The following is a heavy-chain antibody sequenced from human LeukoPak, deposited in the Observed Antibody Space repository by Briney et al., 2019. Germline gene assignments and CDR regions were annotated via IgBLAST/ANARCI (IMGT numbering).Heavy chain of an antibody. V-gene: IGHV4-30-4*08. CDR2: IYYSGTT. CDR3: ARGQRWLQSFDY. D-gene: IGHD5-24*01. CDR1: GGSISSGDYY. Sequence: SQTLSLTCTVSGGSISSGDYYWSWIRQPPGKGLEWIGYIYYSGTTYYSPSLKSRVTISVNTSKNQFSLKLSSVTAADTAVYYCARGQRWLQSFDYWGQGTLVTVSS. J-gene: IGHJ4*02.